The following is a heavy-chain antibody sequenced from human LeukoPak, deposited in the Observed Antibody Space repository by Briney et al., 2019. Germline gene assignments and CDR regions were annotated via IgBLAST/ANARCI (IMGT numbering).Heavy chain of an antibody. J-gene: IGHJ6*03. V-gene: IGHV5-51*01. CDR2: IYPGDSDT. CDR1: GYSFISYW. CDR3: ARLERRGGHVYYYMDV. Sequence: GESLKISCKGSGYSFISYWIGWVRQMPGKGLDWRGAIYPGDSDTRYSPSFQGQVTISADKSISTAYLRWSSLEASDTAIYYCARLERRGGHVYYYMDVWGKGTTVTVSS. D-gene: IGHD5-12*01.